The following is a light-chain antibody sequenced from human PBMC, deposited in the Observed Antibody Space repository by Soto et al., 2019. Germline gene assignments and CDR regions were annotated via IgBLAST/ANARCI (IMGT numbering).Light chain of an antibody. CDR1: SSNVGGYNS. CDR2: DVS. CDR3: LSYTSSTTCV. Sequence: QSVLTQPASVSGIPGQAITIPCTRTSSNVGGYNSVSWHQQPPGKAPKLVIFDVSNRPSGVSNRFSGSKSGNTASLTISGLQPEDEADYYCLSYTSSTTCVFGTGTKVTVL. V-gene: IGLV2-14*01. J-gene: IGLJ1*01.